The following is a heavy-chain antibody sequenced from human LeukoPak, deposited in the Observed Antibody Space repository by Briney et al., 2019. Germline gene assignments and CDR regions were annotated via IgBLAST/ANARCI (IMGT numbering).Heavy chain of an antibody. V-gene: IGHV4-61*08. CDR3: ARVGREPEPRDAFDI. D-gene: IGHD1-14*01. J-gene: IGHJ3*02. CDR1: GGSISSGGYS. Sequence: SQTLPLTCAVSGGSISSGGYSWSWIRQPPGKGLEWIGYIYYSGSTNYNPSLKSRVTISVVTSKNQFSLKLSSVTAADTAVYYCARVGREPEPRDAFDIWGQGTMVTVSS. CDR2: IYYSGST.